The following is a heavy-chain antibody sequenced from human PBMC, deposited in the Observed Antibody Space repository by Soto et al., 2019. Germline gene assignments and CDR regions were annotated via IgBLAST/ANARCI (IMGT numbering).Heavy chain of an antibody. J-gene: IGHJ4*02. CDR3: ARGAGLNDLWSETPFDY. CDR2: MKPNSGNT. V-gene: IGHV1-8*01. D-gene: IGHD3-3*01. Sequence: ASVKVSCKASGYTFTSYDINWVRQATGQGLEWMGWMKPNSGNTGYAQKFQGGVTMTRNTSINTAYMELSSLRAEDTAVYYCARGAGLNDLWSETPFDYWGQGTLVTVSS. CDR1: GYTFTSYD.